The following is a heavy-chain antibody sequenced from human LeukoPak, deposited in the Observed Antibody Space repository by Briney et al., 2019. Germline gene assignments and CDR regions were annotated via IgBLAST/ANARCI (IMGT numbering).Heavy chain of an antibody. V-gene: IGHV3-30*04. CDR2: ISYDGSNK. CDR3: ANNRVDTAMLFDP. D-gene: IGHD5-18*01. CDR1: GFTFSSYA. J-gene: IGHJ5*02. Sequence: PGGSLRLSCAASGFTFSSYAMHWVRQAPGKGLEWVAVISYDGSNKYYADSVKGRFTISRDNSKNTLYLQMNSLRAEDTAVYYCANNRVDTAMLFDPWGQGTLVTVSS.